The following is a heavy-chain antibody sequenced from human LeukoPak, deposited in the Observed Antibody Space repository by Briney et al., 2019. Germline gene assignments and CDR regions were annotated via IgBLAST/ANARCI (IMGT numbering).Heavy chain of an antibody. Sequence: PSETPSLTCTVSGASITSYYWSWIRQPPGKGLEWIGHIYHKGSTTYNSSLKSRITISVNASKTQFSLKLSSVTAADTAVYYCARFGVIGSNVYNWFDPWGPGILVTVSS. D-gene: IGHD2-21*01. J-gene: IGHJ5*02. CDR2: IYHKGST. CDR1: GASITSYY. V-gene: IGHV4-59*01. CDR3: ARFGVIGSNVYNWFDP.